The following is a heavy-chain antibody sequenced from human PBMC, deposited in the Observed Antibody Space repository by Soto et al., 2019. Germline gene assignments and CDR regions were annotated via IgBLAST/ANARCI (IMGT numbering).Heavy chain of an antibody. CDR3: ARDYDILTGYGSATSLYGMDV. V-gene: IGHV4-59*01. CDR2: IYYSGST. CDR1: GGSISSYY. Sequence: SETLSLTCTVLGGSISSYYWSWIRQPPGKGLEWIGYIYYSGSTNYNPSLKSRVTISVDTSKNQFSLKLSSVTAADTAVYYCARDYDILTGYGSATSLYGMDVWGQGTTVT. D-gene: IGHD3-9*01. J-gene: IGHJ6*02.